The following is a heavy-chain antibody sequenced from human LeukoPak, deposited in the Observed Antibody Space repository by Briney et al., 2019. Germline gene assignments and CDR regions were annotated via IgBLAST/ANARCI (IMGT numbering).Heavy chain of an antibody. V-gene: IGHV4-34*01. CDR2: INHSGST. CDR3: ARRGYYGWGSVY. Sequence: SETLSLTCAVYGGSFSGYYWSWIRQPPGKGLEWIGEINHSGSTNYNPSLKTRVTVSLDTSKNQFSLKLSPVTAADTAIYYCARRGYYGWGSVYWGQGTLVTVSS. D-gene: IGHD3-10*01. CDR1: GGSFSGYY. J-gene: IGHJ4*02.